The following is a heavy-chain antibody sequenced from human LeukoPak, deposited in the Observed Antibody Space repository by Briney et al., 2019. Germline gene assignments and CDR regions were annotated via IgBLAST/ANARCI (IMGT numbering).Heavy chain of an antibody. CDR1: GGSISSYY. V-gene: IGHV4-59*01. CDR2: IYYSGST. D-gene: IGHD2-2*01. J-gene: IGHJ4*02. Sequence: SETLSLTCTVSGGSISSYYWSWIRQPPGEGLEWIGYIYYSGSTNYNPSLKSRVTISVDTSKNQFSLKLSSVTAADTAVYYCASLGYCSSTSCYGIFDYWGQGTLVTVSS. CDR3: ASLGYCSSTSCYGIFDY.